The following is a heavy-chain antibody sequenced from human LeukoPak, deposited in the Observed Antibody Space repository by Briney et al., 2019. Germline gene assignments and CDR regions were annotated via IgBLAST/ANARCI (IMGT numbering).Heavy chain of an antibody. J-gene: IGHJ6*03. D-gene: IGHD2-8*01. V-gene: IGHV4-59*12. Sequence: SETLSLTCTVSGGSISSYYWSWIRQPPGKGLEWIGYIYYSGSTNYNPSLKSRVTISVDTSKNQFSLKLSSVTAADTAVYYCARVVYYYYYYYYMDVWGKGTTVTVSS. CDR2: IYYSGST. CDR3: ARVVYYYYYYYYMDV. CDR1: GGSISSYY.